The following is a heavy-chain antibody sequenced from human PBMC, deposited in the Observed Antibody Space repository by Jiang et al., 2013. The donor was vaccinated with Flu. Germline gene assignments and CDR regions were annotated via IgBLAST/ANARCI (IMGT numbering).Heavy chain of an antibody. J-gene: IGHJ4*02. D-gene: IGHD5-12*01. CDR2: IYHSGST. CDR1: GGSISGSGHY. CDR3: ARALKYSGFELPYFDF. Sequence: GPGLVKPSETLSLTCAVSGGSISGSGHYWVWIRQPPGKGLEWVGSIYHSGSTYYKPSLRGRVTMSVDTPKNQFSLNLNSVTAADTAVYYCARALKYSGFELPYFDFWGQGPWSPSPQ. V-gene: IGHV4-39*07.